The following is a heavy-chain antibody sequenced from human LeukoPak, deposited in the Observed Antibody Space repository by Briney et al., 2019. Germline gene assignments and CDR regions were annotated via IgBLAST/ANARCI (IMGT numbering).Heavy chain of an antibody. J-gene: IGHJ4*02. CDR1: GGSISNYH. Sequence: SETLSLTCTVSGGSISNYHWSWIRQPGGKGLVGIGQIHTSGSTNYKPPLKSRVSRSIDTTEDQVSLTIRSVTAADTAVYYCERRDISSGSSFDYWGQETLVTVSS. CDR2: IHTSGST. D-gene: IGHD6-19*01. V-gene: IGHV4-4*07. CDR3: ERRDISSGSSFDY.